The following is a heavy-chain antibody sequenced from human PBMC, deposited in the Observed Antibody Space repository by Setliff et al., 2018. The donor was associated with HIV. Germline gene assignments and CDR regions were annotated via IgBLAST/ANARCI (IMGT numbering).Heavy chain of an antibody. J-gene: IGHJ4*02. CDR2: IYSSEGT. CDR3: ARAFWGSVDY. V-gene: IGHV4-59*12. Sequence: PSETLSLTCTVSGGSISSFYWSWIRQPPGKGLEWIGDIYSSEGTNYNPSLKSRVTISVDTSKNQFSLKLSSVTAADTAVYYCARAFWGSVDYWGQGTLVTVSS. CDR1: GGSISSFY. D-gene: IGHD7-27*01.